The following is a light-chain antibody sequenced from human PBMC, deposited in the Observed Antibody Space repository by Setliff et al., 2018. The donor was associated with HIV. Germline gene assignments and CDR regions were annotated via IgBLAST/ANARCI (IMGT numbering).Light chain of an antibody. J-gene: IGLJ1*01. V-gene: IGLV2-14*01. Sequence: QSVLTQPASVSGSPGQSITISCTGTSSDVGGYSYVSWYQQHPGKAPKLIIYEVTNRPSGVSNRFSGSKSGNTASLTISELQAEDEADYYCSSYTSSNTSYVFGAGTKVTVL. CDR3: SSYTSSNTSYV. CDR2: EVT. CDR1: SSDVGGYSY.